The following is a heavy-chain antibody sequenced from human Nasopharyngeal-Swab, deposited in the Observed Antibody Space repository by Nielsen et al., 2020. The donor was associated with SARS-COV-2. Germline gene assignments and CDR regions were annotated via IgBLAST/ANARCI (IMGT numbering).Heavy chain of an antibody. D-gene: IGHD6-19*01. CDR3: ATTWALFSSVWNGFDP. CDR2: ISYDGRNK. Sequence: VGHAPGKGREWVAIISYDGRNKYYADSVKGRFTISRNNSRKTLYLQMNSLRAEDTAVYYYATTWALFSSVWNGFDPRGQGSLVTVSS. V-gene: IGHV3-30*03. J-gene: IGHJ5*02.